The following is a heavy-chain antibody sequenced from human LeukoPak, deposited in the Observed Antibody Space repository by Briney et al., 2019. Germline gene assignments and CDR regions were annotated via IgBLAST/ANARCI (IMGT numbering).Heavy chain of an antibody. J-gene: IGHJ4*02. Sequence: GASVKVSRKASGYTFTSYGISWVRQAPGQGLEWMGWISPYNGNTNYAQNLQGRVTMTTDKSTSTAYMELRSLRSDDTAVYYCARDRTIAVAGAGYWGQGTLVTVSS. D-gene: IGHD6-19*01. V-gene: IGHV1-18*01. CDR3: ARDRTIAVAGAGY. CDR2: ISPYNGNT. CDR1: GYTFTSYG.